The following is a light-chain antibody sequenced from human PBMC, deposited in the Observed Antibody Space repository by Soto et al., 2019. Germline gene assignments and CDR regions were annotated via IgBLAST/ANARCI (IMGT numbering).Light chain of an antibody. J-gene: IGKJ4*01. Sequence: EVVSTQSPATLSLSPGERATLSCRASQSVTKYLAWYQQKPGQALRLLIYDVSKRATGIPARFSGSGSETDFTLTISSLEPGDFAVYYCHQRSNWPLTFGGGTKLEIK. CDR2: DVS. CDR3: HQRSNWPLT. V-gene: IGKV3-11*01. CDR1: QSVTKY.